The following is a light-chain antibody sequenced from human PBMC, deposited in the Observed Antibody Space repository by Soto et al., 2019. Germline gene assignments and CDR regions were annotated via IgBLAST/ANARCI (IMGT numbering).Light chain of an antibody. CDR2: DAS. CDR3: QQYGSSL. J-gene: IGKJ4*01. CDR1: QSVSNY. Sequence: EVVMTQSPATLSLSPGERATLSCRASQSVSNYLAWYQQRPGQAPRLLIYDASNRATGIPARFSGSGSGTDFTLTISRLEPEDFAVYSCQQYGSSLFGGGTKVDI. V-gene: IGKV3-20*01.